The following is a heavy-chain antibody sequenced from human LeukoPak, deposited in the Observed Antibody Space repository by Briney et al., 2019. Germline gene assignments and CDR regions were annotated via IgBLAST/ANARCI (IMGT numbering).Heavy chain of an antibody. CDR3: ARSERTGYCSSTSCRNWFDP. CDR1: GYTFTGYY. V-gene: IGHV1-2*02. J-gene: IGHJ5*02. D-gene: IGHD2-2*01. CDR2: INPNSGGT. Sequence: ASVKASCKASGYTFTGYYMHWVRQAPGQGLEWGGWINPNSGGTNYAQKFQGRVTMTSDTSIRTAYMELSRLRSDDTAVYYCARSERTGYCSSTSCRNWFDPWGQGTLVTVSS.